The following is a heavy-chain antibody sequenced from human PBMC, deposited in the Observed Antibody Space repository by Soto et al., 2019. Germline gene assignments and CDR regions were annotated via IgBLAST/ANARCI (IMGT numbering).Heavy chain of an antibody. CDR1: GFTVSNTY. V-gene: IGHV3-53*02. CDR3: ARALPVAKGGFDP. Sequence: EVQLVETGGGLIQPGGSLRLSCAASGFTVSNTYMTWVRQPPGKGLECVSVIYTAGGTNYADSVKGRFIISRDNSKNTLYLQTDSLRAEDTAVYYCARALPVAKGGFDPWGQGTLVTVSS. CDR2: IYTAGGT. J-gene: IGHJ5*02.